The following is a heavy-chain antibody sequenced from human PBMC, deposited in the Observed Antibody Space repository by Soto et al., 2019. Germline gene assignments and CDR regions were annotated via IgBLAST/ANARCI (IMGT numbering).Heavy chain of an antibody. J-gene: IGHJ4*02. CDR1: GFTFSSYA. CDR2: ISYDATNK. V-gene: IGHV3-30-3*01. Sequence: QVQLVESGGGVVQPGRSLRLSCAASGFTFSSYAIHWVLQAPGKGLELVAIISYDATNKYYADSVKGRLTISRDNSKNTMYLQMNSLRPEDTAVYYCARGYSRSSAAFDYWGQGTLVTVSS. CDR3: ARGYSRSSAAFDY. D-gene: IGHD6-13*01.